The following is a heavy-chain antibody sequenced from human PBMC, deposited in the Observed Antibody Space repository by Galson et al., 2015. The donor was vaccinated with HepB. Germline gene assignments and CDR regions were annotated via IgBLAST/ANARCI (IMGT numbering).Heavy chain of an antibody. J-gene: IGHJ4*02. CDR1: GFSFSNYA. CDR3: ARGSYEFGASIVPGFDY. CDR2: MSYDGSNK. V-gene: IGHV3-30-3*01. D-gene: IGHD3-10*01. Sequence: SLRLSCAASGFSFSNYAMDWVRQAPGKGLEWVAIMSYDGSNKYYADSVKGRFTISRDNSQNTVYLQMNSLRAEDTAMYYCARGSYEFGASIVPGFDYWGQGTLVTVSS.